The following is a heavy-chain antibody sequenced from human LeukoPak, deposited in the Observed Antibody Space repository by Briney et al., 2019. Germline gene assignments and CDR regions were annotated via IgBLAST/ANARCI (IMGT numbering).Heavy chain of an antibody. D-gene: IGHD1-26*01. CDR3: ARDLRAYRVPRSGSYGLQH. V-gene: IGHV3-13*01. CDR1: GFTFSSYD. J-gene: IGHJ1*01. Sequence: GGSLRLSCAASGFTFSSYDMHWVRQATGKGLEWVSAIGTAGDTYYPGSVKGRFTISRENAKNSLYLQMNSLRAGDTAVYYCARDLRAYRVPRSGSYGLQHWGQGTLVTVSS. CDR2: IGTAGDT.